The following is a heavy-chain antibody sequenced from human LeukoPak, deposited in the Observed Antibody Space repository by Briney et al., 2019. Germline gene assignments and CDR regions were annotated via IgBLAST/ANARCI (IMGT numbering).Heavy chain of an antibody. V-gene: IGHV4-59*01. D-gene: IGHD6-13*01. CDR2: IYYSGST. J-gene: IGHJ4*02. CDR1: GGSISSYY. CDR3: ARSTGYSIYYFDY. Sequence: SETLSLTCTVSGGSISSYYWSWIRQPPGKGLEWIGYIYYSGSTNYNPSLKSRVTISVDTSKNQFSLKLNSVTDADTAVYYCARSTGYSIYYFDYWGQGTLVTVSS.